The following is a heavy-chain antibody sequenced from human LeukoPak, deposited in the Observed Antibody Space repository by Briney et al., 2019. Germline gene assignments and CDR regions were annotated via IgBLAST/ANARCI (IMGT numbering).Heavy chain of an antibody. D-gene: IGHD2-2*02. CDR2: IYTSGNT. Sequence: SETLSLTCTVSGGSISSYYWSWVRQPAGKGLEWIGRIYTSGNTNYNPSLKGRVTMSVDTSKNQFSLNLSSVTAADTAVYYCARDHPSPDIVVVPAAIWGQGTLVTVSS. CDR1: GGSISSYY. V-gene: IGHV4-4*07. CDR3: ARDHPSPDIVVVPAAI. J-gene: IGHJ4*02.